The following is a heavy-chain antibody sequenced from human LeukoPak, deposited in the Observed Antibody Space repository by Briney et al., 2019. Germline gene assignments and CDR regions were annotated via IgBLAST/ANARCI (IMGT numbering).Heavy chain of an antibody. CDR3: AHRGGTGAYFDL. D-gene: IGHD1-14*01. CDR1: GFSLTTSRVG. J-gene: IGHJ2*01. Sequence: SGPTLVNPTQTLTLTCTLSGFSLTTSRVGVGWIRQPPGKALEWLALIYWDDDKRYSPSLKSRLTITKDTSKNQVVLIMTNMDPVDTATYYCAHRGGTGAYFDLWGRGTLVTVSS. V-gene: IGHV2-5*02. CDR2: IYWDDDK.